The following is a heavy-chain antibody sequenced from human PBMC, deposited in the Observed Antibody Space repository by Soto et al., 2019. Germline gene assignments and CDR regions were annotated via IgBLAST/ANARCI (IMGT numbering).Heavy chain of an antibody. CDR2: IIPIFGTA. Sequence: GASVKVSCKASGGTFSSYAISWVRQAPGQGLEWMGGIIPIFGTANYAQKFQGRVTITADESTSTAYMELSSLRSEDTAVYYCARSELELRYYYYGMDVWGQGTTVTVSS. CDR3: ARSELELRYYYYGMDV. J-gene: IGHJ6*02. D-gene: IGHD1-7*01. V-gene: IGHV1-69*13. CDR1: GGTFSSYA.